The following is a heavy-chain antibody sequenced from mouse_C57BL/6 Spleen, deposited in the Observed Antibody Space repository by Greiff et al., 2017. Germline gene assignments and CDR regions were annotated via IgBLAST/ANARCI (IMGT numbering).Heavy chain of an antibody. V-gene: IGHV1-64*01. Sequence: VQLQQPGAELVKPGASVKLSCKASGYTFTSYWMHWVKQRPGQGLEWIGMIHPNSGSTNYNEKFKSKATLTVDKSSSTAYMQLSSLTSEDSAVYYCARCYDGYYDYAMDYWGQGTSVTVSS. CDR3: ARCYDGYYDYAMDY. CDR1: GYTFTSYW. J-gene: IGHJ4*01. D-gene: IGHD2-3*01. CDR2: IHPNSGST.